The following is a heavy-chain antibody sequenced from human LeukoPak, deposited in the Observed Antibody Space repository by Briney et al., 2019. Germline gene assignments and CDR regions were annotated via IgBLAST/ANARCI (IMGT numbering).Heavy chain of an antibody. J-gene: IGHJ4*02. CDR2: LYSDGNT. CDR1: GFTVITND. Sequence: GGSLRLSCTASGFTVITNDMTWVRQAPGKGLEWVSVLYSDGNTKYADSVQGRFTISRDNSKNTLYLEMNSLSPDDTAVYYCARGVEPLGAKTFAYWGQGTLVTVSS. D-gene: IGHD1-14*01. CDR3: ARGVEPLGAKTFAY. V-gene: IGHV3-53*01.